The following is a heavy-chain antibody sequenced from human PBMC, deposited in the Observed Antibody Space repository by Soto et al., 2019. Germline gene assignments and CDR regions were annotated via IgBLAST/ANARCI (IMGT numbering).Heavy chain of an antibody. CDR3: ARDRSIEVAEPYNWFDP. D-gene: IGHD6-19*01. Sequence: GASVEVSCKASGYTFTSYGISWVRQAPGQGLEWMGWISAYNGNTNYAQKLQGRVTMTTDTSTSTAYMELRSLRSDDTAVYYCARDRSIEVAEPYNWFDPWGQGTLVTVSS. V-gene: IGHV1-18*04. CDR2: ISAYNGNT. J-gene: IGHJ5*02. CDR1: GYTFTSYG.